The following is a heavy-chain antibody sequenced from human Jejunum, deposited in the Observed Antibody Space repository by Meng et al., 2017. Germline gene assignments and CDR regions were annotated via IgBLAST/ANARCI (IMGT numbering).Heavy chain of an antibody. Sequence: QVQLVEAGGGVVQPGRSLGLSCAAAGSTFSAYTMHWVRQAPGKGPEWLTAMSYDGDREYYADSVKGRFTISRDNSKNTLYLQMDSLTPEDSAVYYCGREPSFGEHDYWGQGTLVTVSS. D-gene: IGHD3-10*01. J-gene: IGHJ4*02. CDR2: MSYDGDRE. V-gene: IGHV3-30*01. CDR1: GSTFSAYT. CDR3: GREPSFGEHDY.